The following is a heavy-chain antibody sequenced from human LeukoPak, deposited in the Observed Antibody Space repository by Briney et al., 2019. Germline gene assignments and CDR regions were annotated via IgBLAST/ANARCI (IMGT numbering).Heavy chain of an antibody. CDR3: ARTSRVGGYDY. Sequence: ASVKVSCKASGYTFTSYGISWVRQAPGQGLEWMGWISAYNGNTNYAQKLQGRVTMTRDMSTSTVYMELSSLRSEDTAVYYCARTSRVGGYDYWGQGTLVTVSS. CDR1: GYTFTSYG. J-gene: IGHJ4*02. D-gene: IGHD5-12*01. CDR2: ISAYNGNT. V-gene: IGHV1-18*01.